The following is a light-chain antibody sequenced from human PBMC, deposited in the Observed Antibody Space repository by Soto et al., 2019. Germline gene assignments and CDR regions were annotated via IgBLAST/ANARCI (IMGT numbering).Light chain of an antibody. CDR2: DVS. CDR1: SSDVGGYNY. Sequence: QSVLTQPASVSGSPGQSITISCTGTSSDVGGYNYVSWYQQHPGKAPKLMIYDVSNRPSGVSNRFSGSKSGNTASLTISGLQAEDEADYSCSSYTSSREVFGTGTKVTVL. J-gene: IGLJ1*01. V-gene: IGLV2-14*01. CDR3: SSYTSSREV.